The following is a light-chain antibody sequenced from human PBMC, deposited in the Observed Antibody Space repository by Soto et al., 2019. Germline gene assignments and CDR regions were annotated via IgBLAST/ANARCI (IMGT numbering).Light chain of an antibody. CDR3: QKYNNYPVT. J-gene: IGKJ5*01. V-gene: IGKV1D-16*01. CDR2: ATS. Sequence: DIQMTQSPSSLSASVGDTVTITCRASQGISNWLAWYQQKPGKAPKSLIYATSNLQSGVPSRFSGSGSGTGTDFTLTISSLHREDFATYCFQKYNNYPVTFGQGTRLEIK. CDR1: QGISNW.